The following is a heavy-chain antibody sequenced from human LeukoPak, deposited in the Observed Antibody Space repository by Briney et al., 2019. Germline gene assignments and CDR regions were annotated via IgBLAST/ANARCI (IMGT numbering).Heavy chain of an antibody. Sequence: GASVKVSCKASGYTFTGYYMHWVRQAPGQGLEWMGWINPNSGGTNYAQKFQGRATMTRDTSISTAYMELSRLRSDDTAVYYCARDEALYYYGSGSQSTWGQGTLVTVSS. D-gene: IGHD3-10*01. CDR3: ARDEALYYYGSGSQST. V-gene: IGHV1-2*02. CDR2: INPNSGGT. CDR1: GYTFTGYY. J-gene: IGHJ5*02.